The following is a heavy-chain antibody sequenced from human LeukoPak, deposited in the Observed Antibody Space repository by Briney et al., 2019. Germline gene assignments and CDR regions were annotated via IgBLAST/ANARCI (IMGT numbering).Heavy chain of an antibody. Sequence: PGGSLRLSCAASGFTFRSYDMSWVRQAPRKGLEWVSGITGSGGSTYYADSVKGRFTISRDNSKNTLYLQMNILRAEDTAIYYCAKRASALAGFQYFDSWGQGTLVSVSS. CDR3: AKRASALAGFQYFDS. V-gene: IGHV3-23*01. CDR2: ITGSGGST. D-gene: IGHD6-19*01. CDR1: GFTFRSYD. J-gene: IGHJ4*02.